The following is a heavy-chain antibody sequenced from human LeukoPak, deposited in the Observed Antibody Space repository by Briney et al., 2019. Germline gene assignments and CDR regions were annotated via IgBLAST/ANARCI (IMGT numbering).Heavy chain of an antibody. CDR3: ARVDSSGWYRDTALGAFDY. V-gene: IGHV3-33*01. J-gene: IGHJ4*02. CDR1: GFTFSSYG. CDR2: IWYDGSNK. D-gene: IGHD6-19*01. Sequence: PGGSLRLSCAASGFTFSSYGMHWVRQVPGKGLEWVAVIWYDGSNKYYADSVKGRFTISRDNSKNTLYLQMNSLRAEDTAVYYCARVDSSGWYRDTALGAFDYWGQGTLVTVSS.